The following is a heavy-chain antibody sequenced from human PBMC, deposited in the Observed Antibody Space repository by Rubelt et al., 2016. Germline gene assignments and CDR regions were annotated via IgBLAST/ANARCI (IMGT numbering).Heavy chain of an antibody. D-gene: IGHD1-26*01. V-gene: IGHV3-23*01. Sequence: EVQVLESGGGLVQSGGSLRLSCAASGFTFSSYSMAWVRQAPGKGLQWVSSISNSGDAIHYSDSVKGRFTISRDNSKKMLYLQMNSLGAVDTALYYCARGASKFIVGGIGLAYWGQGTLVSVSS. CDR3: ARGASKFIVGGIGLAY. CDR2: ISNSGDAI. J-gene: IGHJ4*02. CDR1: GFTFSSYS.